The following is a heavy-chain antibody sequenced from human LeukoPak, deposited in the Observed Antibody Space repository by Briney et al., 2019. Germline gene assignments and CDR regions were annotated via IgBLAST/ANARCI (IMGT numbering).Heavy chain of an antibody. V-gene: IGHV3-23*01. CDR1: GLTFNNYV. J-gene: IGHJ5*01. CDR2: VSGSGTYT. CDR3: AKQVGSSWLFDS. D-gene: IGHD6-13*01. Sequence: GRSLRLSCEASGLTFNNYVMTWVRQAPGKGLEWVSVVSGSGTYTYYADSLKGRFTISRDNSKNTLYLEMKSLRADDTAVYYCAKQVGSSWLFDSWGQGTLVTVSS.